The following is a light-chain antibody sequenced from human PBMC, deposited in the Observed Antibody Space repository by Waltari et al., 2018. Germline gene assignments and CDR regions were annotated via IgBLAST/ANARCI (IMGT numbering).Light chain of an antibody. J-gene: IGLJ2*01. CDR2: GNS. Sequence: QSVLTQPPSVSGAPGPRVTISCTGSSPNIGAGHDFHWYQQLPGTAPKLLIYGNSNRPSGVPDRFSGSKSGTSASLAITGLQAEDEADYYCQSYDSSLSGVVFGGGTKLTVL. V-gene: IGLV1-40*01. CDR1: SPNIGAGHD. CDR3: QSYDSSLSGVV.